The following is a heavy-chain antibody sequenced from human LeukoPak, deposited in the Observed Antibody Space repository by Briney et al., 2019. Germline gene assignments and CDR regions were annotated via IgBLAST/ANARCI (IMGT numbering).Heavy chain of an antibody. Sequence: SETLSLTCTVSGGSISSYYWSWIRQPPGKGLEWIGYIYYSGSTNYNPSLKSRVTISVDTSKNQFSLKLSSVTAADTAVYYCARGDSSGWSRVDYWGQGTLVTVSS. CDR2: IYYSGST. CDR1: GGSISSYY. J-gene: IGHJ4*02. CDR3: ARGDSSGWSRVDY. D-gene: IGHD6-19*01. V-gene: IGHV4-59*01.